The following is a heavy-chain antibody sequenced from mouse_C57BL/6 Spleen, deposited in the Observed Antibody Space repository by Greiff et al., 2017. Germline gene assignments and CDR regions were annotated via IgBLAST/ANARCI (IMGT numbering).Heavy chain of an antibody. J-gene: IGHJ3*01. D-gene: IGHD3-2*02. Sequence: EVQLQQSVAELVRPGASVKLSCTASGFNIKNTYMHWVKQRPEQGLEWIGRIDPANGNTKYAPKFQGKATITADTSSNTAYLQLSSLTSEDTAIXYGARGFSGYVSWCAYWGQGTLVTVSA. CDR1: GFNIKNTY. CDR2: IDPANGNT. CDR3: ARGFSGYVSWCAY. V-gene: IGHV14-3*01.